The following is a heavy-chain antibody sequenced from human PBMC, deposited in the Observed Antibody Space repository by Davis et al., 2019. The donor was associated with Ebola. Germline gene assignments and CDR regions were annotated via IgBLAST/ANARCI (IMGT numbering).Heavy chain of an antibody. D-gene: IGHD1-14*01. J-gene: IGHJ4*02. CDR1: GFTAGTYY. V-gene: IGHV3-53*05. CDR2: ISDTDKT. Sequence: GESLKISCAASGFTAGTYYMIWVRQAPEKGLDWVSVISDTDKTDYADSVKGRFTISRDKSKNTLFLEMNNLRDDDTAVYFCASSITTRGGFDYWGQGTLVTVSS. CDR3: ASSITTRGGFDY.